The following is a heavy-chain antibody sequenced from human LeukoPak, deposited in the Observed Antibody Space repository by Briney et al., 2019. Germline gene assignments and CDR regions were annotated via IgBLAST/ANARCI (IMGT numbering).Heavy chain of an antibody. J-gene: IGHJ4*02. CDR2: IYYSGST. Sequence: SETLSLTCTVSGGSISSGDYYWRWIRQPPGKGLEWIVYIYYSGSTYYNPSLKSRVTISVDTSKNQFSLKLSSVTAADTAVYYCARGGDYYGSGSYSGGVPFDYWGQGTLVTVSS. CDR3: ARGGDYYGSGSYSGGVPFDY. D-gene: IGHD3-10*01. CDR1: GGSISSGDYY. V-gene: IGHV4-30-4*01.